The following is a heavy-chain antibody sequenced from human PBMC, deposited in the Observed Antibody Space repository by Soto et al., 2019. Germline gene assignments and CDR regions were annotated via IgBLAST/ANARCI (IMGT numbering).Heavy chain of an antibody. CDR2: IIADSGNT. D-gene: IGHD2-21*01. Sequence: ASVKVSCKASGGTFSSYAISWVRQAPGQRLEWMGWIIADSGNTKYSQTFQDRLTITRDTSASTVYMDLSSLRSEDTAVYYCAKLGFCGGDPCSPLDIWGQGTKVTVSS. V-gene: IGHV1-3*01. J-gene: IGHJ3*02. CDR3: AKLGFCGGDPCSPLDI. CDR1: GGTFSSYA.